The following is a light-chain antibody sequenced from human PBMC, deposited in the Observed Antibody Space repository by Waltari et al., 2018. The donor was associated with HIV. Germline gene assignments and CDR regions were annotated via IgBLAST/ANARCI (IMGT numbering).Light chain of an antibody. J-gene: IGLJ2*01. V-gene: IGLV3-25*03. CDR1: ALPKQS. Sequence: SYALTQPPSVSVSPGQTARINCSGDALPKQSGYWYQQKPGQAPVLVIYKDSERPSGIPERLSGSSSGTTVTLTISGVQSEDEADYYCQSVDSSGTYVVFGGGTKLTVL. CDR3: QSVDSSGTYVV. CDR2: KDS.